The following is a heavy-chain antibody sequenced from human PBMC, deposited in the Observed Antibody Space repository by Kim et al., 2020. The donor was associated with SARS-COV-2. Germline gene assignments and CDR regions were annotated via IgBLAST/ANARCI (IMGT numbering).Heavy chain of an antibody. D-gene: IGHD6-6*01. CDR3: ARTIAGRPEACDI. V-gene: IGHV4-39*01. CDR2: IYYSGNT. Sequence: SETLSLTCTVSGCSISSSNYYWGWIRQPPGKGLEWIGYIYYSGNTYYNPSLKSRVTVSVDTSKNQFSLKLSSVTAADTAVYYCARTIAGRPEACDILVQG. CDR1: GCSISSSNYY. J-gene: IGHJ3*02.